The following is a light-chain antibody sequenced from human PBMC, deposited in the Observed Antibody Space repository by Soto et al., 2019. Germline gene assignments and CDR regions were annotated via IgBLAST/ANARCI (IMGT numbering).Light chain of an antibody. J-gene: IGKJ2*01. CDR2: AAS. CDR3: QQSYNTPRT. CDR1: QSISSH. V-gene: IGKV1-39*01. Sequence: DIQMTQSPSSLSASVGDRVTITCRASQSISSHFNWYQQKPGKAPKLLIYAASSFPSGAPSRFSGSGSGTDYTLTISSLQPEDFATYYCQQSYNTPRTFGQGTKLEIK.